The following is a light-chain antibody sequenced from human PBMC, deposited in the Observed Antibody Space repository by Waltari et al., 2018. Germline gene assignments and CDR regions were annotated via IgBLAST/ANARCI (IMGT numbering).Light chain of an antibody. CDR2: GAS. CDR1: QSVSRT. J-gene: IGKJ1*01. Sequence: EIVLTQSPGTLSLSPGDRATLSCRASQSVSRTLAWYQQKPGQAPSLLIYGASIRATGIPDRFSSSWSGTDFSLTISRLEPEDFAVYYCQHYVTLPVTFGQGTKVEIK. CDR3: QHYVTLPVT. V-gene: IGKV3-20*01.